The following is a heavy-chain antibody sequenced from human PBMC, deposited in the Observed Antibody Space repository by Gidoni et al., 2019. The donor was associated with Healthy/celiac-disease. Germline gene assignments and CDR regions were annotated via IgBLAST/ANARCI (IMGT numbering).Heavy chain of an antibody. CDR2: IIPIFGTA. V-gene: IGHV1-69*06. D-gene: IGHD5-12*01. CDR1: GGTFSSCA. J-gene: IGHJ6*02. CDR3: ARDNGIVATPTKRYYYGMDV. Sequence: QVQLVQSGAEVKKPGSSVKVSCKASGGTFSSCAISWVRQAPGPGLEWMGGIIPIFGTANYAQKFQGRVTITADKSTSTAYMELSSLRSEDTAVYYCARDNGIVATPTKRYYYGMDVWGQGTTVTVSS.